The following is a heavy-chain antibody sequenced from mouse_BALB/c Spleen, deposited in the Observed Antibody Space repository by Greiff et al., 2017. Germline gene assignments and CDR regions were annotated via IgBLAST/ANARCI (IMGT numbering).Heavy chain of an antibody. J-gene: IGHJ2*01. CDR1: GYTFTSYT. V-gene: IGHV1-4*01. CDR2: INPSSGYT. CDR3: ARAGTGYFDY. D-gene: IGHD4-1*01. Sequence: QVHVKQSGAELARPGASVKMSCKASGYTFTSYTMHWVKQRPGQGLEWIGYINPSSGYTNYNQKFKDKATLTADKSSSTAYMQLSSLTSEDSAVYYCARAGTGYFDYWGQGTTLTVSS.